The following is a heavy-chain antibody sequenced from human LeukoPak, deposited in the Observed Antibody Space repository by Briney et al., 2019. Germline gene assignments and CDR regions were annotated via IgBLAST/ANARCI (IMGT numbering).Heavy chain of an antibody. CDR3: AGGRPSGGYYYDRSGYPYYFHY. V-gene: IGHV1-69*05. Sequence: SVKVSCKASGGTFSSYAISWVRQAPGQGLEWMVGIITIFGTANYAQNFKVRFTSTTDESSSTAYMDLSILRSEAPPEFYFAGGRPSGGYYYDRSGYPYYFHYWGQGTVVTVSS. CDR2: IITIFGTA. J-gene: IGHJ4*02. CDR1: GGTFSSYA. D-gene: IGHD3-22*01.